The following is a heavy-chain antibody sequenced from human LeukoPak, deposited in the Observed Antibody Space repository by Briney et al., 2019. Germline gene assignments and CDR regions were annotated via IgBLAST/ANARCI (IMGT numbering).Heavy chain of an antibody. V-gene: IGHV3-7*05. J-gene: IGHJ5*02. Sequence: PGGSLRLFCAASGVIFSSYWMSWVRQAPGKGLEWVANINQAGSEKYYVDSVKGRFTISRDNAKNSLFLQMKSLRAEDTAVSFCARVGVGVTNRFDPWGQGTLVIVSS. D-gene: IGHD2-15*01. CDR1: GVIFSSYW. CDR3: ARVGVGVTNRFDP. CDR2: INQAGSEK.